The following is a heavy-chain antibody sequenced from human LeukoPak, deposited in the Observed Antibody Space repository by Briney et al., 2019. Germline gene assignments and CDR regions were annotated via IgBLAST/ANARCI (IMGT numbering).Heavy chain of an antibody. J-gene: IGHJ4*02. Sequence: PSETLSLTCTVSNGSISSSTYYWAWIRQPPGKGLEWIGSVYYSGTTYYNPSLKNRLTISVDASTSQFSLKLSSVTAADTAVYYCARLDAAAGRYLQFFYWGQGTLVTVSS. V-gene: IGHV4-39*01. D-gene: IGHD5-24*01. CDR2: VYYSGTT. CDR3: ARLDAAAGRYLQFFY. CDR1: NGSISSSTYY.